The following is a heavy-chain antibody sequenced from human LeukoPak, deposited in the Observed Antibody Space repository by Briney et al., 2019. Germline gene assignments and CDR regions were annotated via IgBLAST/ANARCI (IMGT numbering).Heavy chain of an antibody. J-gene: IGHJ5*02. D-gene: IGHD6-13*01. CDR3: ARVVGIAAAENWFDP. V-gene: IGHV4-30-4*01. Sequence: SETLSLTCTVSGGSISSGDYYWSWIRQPPGKGLEWIGYIYYRGSTYYNPSPKSRVTIAVYTSKNQFSLKLSSGTAADTAVYYWARVVGIAAAENWFDPWGQGTLVTVSS. CDR1: GGSISSGDYY. CDR2: IYYRGST.